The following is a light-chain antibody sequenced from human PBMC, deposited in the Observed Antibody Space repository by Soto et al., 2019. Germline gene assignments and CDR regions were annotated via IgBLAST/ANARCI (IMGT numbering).Light chain of an antibody. Sequence: QSVLTQPPSACGTPGQTVTISCSGSNSNIGSNYVCWYQQLPGTAPKLLIYRNNHRPSGVPDRFSGSKSGTSASLAISGLRSEDEADYYCSTWDDSLPGIVVFGGGTKLTVL. CDR2: RNN. CDR3: STWDDSLPGIVV. J-gene: IGLJ2*01. CDR1: NSNIGSNY. V-gene: IGLV1-47*01.